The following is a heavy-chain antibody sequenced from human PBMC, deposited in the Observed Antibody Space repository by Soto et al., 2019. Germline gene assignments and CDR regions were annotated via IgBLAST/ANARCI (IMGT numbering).Heavy chain of an antibody. CDR1: GYSFTNYW. CDR3: ERHCCGGRPY. CDR2: IYPGDSNT. V-gene: IGHV5-51*01. J-gene: IGHJ4*02. D-gene: IGHD2-15*01. Sequence: PGESLKISCKTSGYSFTNYWIGWVRQMPGKGLEWMAFIYPGDSNTFYNPSFRGQVTISADKSVSTAYLQWSSLKTSDTAMYFCERHCCGGRPYWGQGTQVTVS.